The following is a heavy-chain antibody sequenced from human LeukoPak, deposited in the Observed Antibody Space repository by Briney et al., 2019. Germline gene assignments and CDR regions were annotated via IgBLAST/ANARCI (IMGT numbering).Heavy chain of an antibody. CDR1: GYTFTGYY. Sequence: ASVKVSCKASGYTFTGYYMHWVRQAPGQGLEWMGWINPNSGGTNYAQKFQGRVTMTRDTSISTAYMELSRLRSDDTAVYYCASSAYDSSGYYSDYYYYYMDVWGKGTTVTVSS. V-gene: IGHV1-2*02. CDR2: INPNSGGT. CDR3: ASSAYDSSGYYSDYYYYYMDV. J-gene: IGHJ6*03. D-gene: IGHD3-22*01.